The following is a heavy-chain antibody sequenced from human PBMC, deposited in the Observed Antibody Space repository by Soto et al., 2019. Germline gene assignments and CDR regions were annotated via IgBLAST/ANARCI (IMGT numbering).Heavy chain of an antibody. CDR1: GDSVSSNSAA. D-gene: IGHD3-10*01. CDR2: TYYRSKWYN. V-gene: IGHV6-1*01. Sequence: SQTLSLTCAISGDSVSSNSAAWNWIRQSPSRGLEWLGRTYYRSKWYNDYAVSVKSRITINPETSKNQFSLQLNSVTPEDTAVYYCARRLPSGSGSYSHWFDPWGQGTLVTVSS. J-gene: IGHJ5*02. CDR3: ARRLPSGSGSYSHWFDP.